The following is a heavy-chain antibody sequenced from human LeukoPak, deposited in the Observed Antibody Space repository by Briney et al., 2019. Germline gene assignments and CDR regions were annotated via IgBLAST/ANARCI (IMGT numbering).Heavy chain of an antibody. CDR3: AREYSLTKNFDY. J-gene: IGHJ4*02. CDR2: ISSSGSTI. Sequence: GGSLRLSCAASGFTFSDYYMSWIRQAPGKGLEWVSYISSSGSTICYADSVKGRFTISRDNAKNSLYLQMNSLRAEDTAVYYCAREYSLTKNFDYWGQGTLVTVSS. D-gene: IGHD5-18*01. V-gene: IGHV3-11*04. CDR1: GFTFSDYY.